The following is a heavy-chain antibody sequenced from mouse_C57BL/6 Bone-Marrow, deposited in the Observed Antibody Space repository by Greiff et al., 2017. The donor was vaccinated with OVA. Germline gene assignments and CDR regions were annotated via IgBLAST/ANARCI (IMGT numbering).Heavy chain of an antibody. CDR2: IDPSDSYT. D-gene: IGHD1-1*01. CDR1: GYTFTSYW. V-gene: IGHV1-69*01. Sequence: QVQLQQPGAELVMPGASVKLSCKASGYTFTSYWMHWVKQRPGQGLEWTGEIDPSDSYTNYNQKFKGKSTLTVDKSSSTAYMQFSSLTSEDSAVYYCARHGSSLYYFDCWGQGTTLTVSS. J-gene: IGHJ2*01. CDR3: ARHGSSLYYFDC.